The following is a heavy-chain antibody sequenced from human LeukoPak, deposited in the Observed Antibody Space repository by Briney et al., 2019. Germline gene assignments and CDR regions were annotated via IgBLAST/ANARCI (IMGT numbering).Heavy chain of an antibody. D-gene: IGHD5-18*01. J-gene: IGHJ3*02. CDR1: GFTVSSNY. CDR3: ARALYSYDSPGAFDI. V-gene: IGHV3-53*01. CDR2: IYSGGST. Sequence: GGSLRLSCAASGFTVSSNYMTWVRQAPGKGLEWVSVIYSGGSTYYADSVKGRFTISRDNSQNTLYLQMNSLRAKDTAVYYCARALYSYDSPGAFDIWGRGTMVTVSS.